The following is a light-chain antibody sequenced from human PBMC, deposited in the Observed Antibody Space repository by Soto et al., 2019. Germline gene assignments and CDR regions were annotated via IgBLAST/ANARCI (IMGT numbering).Light chain of an antibody. CDR2: DAS. Sequence: DIQMTQSPSSLSVSVGDRVTITCQASQDITNYLNWYQQKPGKAPKLLIYDASNLETGVPSRFSGSASGTDFSFTISSLQPEDFATYYCQQYANLPNTFGRGTKLEIK. J-gene: IGKJ2*01. V-gene: IGKV1-33*01. CDR3: QQYANLPNT. CDR1: QDITNY.